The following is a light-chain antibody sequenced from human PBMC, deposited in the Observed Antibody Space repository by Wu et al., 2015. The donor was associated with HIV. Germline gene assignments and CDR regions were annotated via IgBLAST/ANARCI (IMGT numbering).Light chain of an antibody. Sequence: EIVMTQSPATLSVSPGERATLSCWASQSVSSNLAWYQQKPGQAPRLLIYGASTRATGIPGRFSGSGSGTEFTLTISSMQSEDFAVYYCQQYGSSPVTFGQGTRLEIK. CDR3: QQYGSSPVT. CDR2: GAS. CDR1: QSVSSN. J-gene: IGKJ5*01. V-gene: IGKV3-15*01.